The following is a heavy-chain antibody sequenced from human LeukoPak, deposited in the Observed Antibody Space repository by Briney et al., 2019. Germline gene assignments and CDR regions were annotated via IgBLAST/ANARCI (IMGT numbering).Heavy chain of an antibody. D-gene: IGHD5-18*01. Sequence: GASVKVSCKASGYIFTSYYIHWVRQAPRQGLEWVGLINPSSGNTNYAQKFQGRVTMTRDMSTSTVYMELSSLTSEDTAVYSCERALPHRRLMDTTMNQHWFDPWGQGTLVTVSS. CDR2: INPSSGNT. CDR1: GYIFTSYY. J-gene: IGHJ5*02. CDR3: ERALPHRRLMDTTMNQHWFDP. V-gene: IGHV1-46*01.